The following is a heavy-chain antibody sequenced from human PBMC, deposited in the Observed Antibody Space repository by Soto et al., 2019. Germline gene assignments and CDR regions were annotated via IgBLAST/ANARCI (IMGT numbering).Heavy chain of an antibody. CDR2: ISYDGSNK. CDR1: GFTFSSYG. D-gene: IGHD1-26*01. V-gene: IGHV3-30*18. Sequence: GGSLRLSCAASGFTFSSYGMHWVRQAPGKGLEWVAVISYDGSNKYYADSVKGRFTISRDNSKNTLYLQMNSLRAEDTAVYYCAKPHSRGVLQSTLYYYGMDVWGQGTTVTVSS. CDR3: AKPHSRGVLQSTLYYYGMDV. J-gene: IGHJ6*02.